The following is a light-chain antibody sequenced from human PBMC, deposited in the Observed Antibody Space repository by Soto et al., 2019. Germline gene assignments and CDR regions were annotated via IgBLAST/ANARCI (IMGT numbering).Light chain of an antibody. Sequence: DIQMTQSPSTLSASVGDRVTITCRASESISSWLAWYQQKPGKAPKFLIHKVSSLVSGVPSRFSGSVSGTEFTLTISSLQPDDFATYFCQEYYTYPWTFGQGTKVEIK. CDR2: KVS. CDR3: QEYYTYPWT. J-gene: IGKJ1*01. CDR1: ESISSW. V-gene: IGKV1-5*03.